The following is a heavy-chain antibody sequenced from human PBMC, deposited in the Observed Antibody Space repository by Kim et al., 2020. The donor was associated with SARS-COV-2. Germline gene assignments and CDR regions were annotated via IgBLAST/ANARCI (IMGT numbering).Heavy chain of an antibody. CDR3: ARAVVGYGSGSDY. D-gene: IGHD3-10*01. V-gene: IGHV4-34*01. CDR1: GGSFSGYY. CDR2: INHSGST. Sequence: SETLSLTCAVYGGSFSGYYWSWIRQPPGKGLEWIGEINHSGSTNYNPSLKSRVTISVDTSKNQFSLKLSSVTAADTAVYYCARAVVGYGSGSDYWGQGTLVTVSS. J-gene: IGHJ4*02.